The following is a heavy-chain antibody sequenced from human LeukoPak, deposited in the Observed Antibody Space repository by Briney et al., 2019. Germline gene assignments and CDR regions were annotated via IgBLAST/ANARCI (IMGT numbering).Heavy chain of an antibody. CDR1: GFPFNSYA. CDR3: ARGYYYASGSLDY. V-gene: IGHV3-30*04. Sequence: GGSLRLSCAASGFPFNSYAMHWVRQAPGKGLEWLAVLSYDGTNKFHADSVKGRFTISRDNSKNTLYLQVISLRPDDTAVYYCARGYYYASGSLDYWGQGTLVTVSS. J-gene: IGHJ4*02. CDR2: LSYDGTNK. D-gene: IGHD3-10*01.